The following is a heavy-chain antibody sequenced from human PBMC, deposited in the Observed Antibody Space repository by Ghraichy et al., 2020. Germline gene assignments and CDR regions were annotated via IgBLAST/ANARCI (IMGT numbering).Heavy chain of an antibody. V-gene: IGHV3-48*03. CDR3: ARDYMWSQDL. J-gene: IGHJ2*01. CDR2: INGHGTPT. D-gene: IGHD2-21*01. CDR1: GFKFSDYH. Sequence: GGSLRLSLTCAASGFKFSDYHMHWVRQAPGKGLEWLAYINGHGTPTYYADSVKGRFTISRDNTENSLFLQMSSLGAEDSGLYYCARDYMWSQDLWGRGTLVTVSS.